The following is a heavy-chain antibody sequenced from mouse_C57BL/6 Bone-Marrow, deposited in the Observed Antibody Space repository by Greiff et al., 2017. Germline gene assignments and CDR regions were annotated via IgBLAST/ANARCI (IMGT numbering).Heavy chain of an antibody. D-gene: IGHD3-2*02. CDR2: ISSGGSYT. CDR3: ARHQGRVLAY. V-gene: IGHV5-6*01. Sequence: DVQLQESGGDLVKPGGSLKLSCAASGFTFSSYGMSWVRQTPDKRLEWVATISSGGSYTYYPDSVKGRFTISRDNSKNTLYLQMSSLKSEDTAMYYWARHQGRVLAYWGQGTLVTVSA. CDR1: GFTFSSYG. J-gene: IGHJ3*01.